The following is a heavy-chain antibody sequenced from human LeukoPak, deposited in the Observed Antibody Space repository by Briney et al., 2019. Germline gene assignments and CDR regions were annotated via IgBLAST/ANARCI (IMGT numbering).Heavy chain of an antibody. J-gene: IGHJ4*02. D-gene: IGHD4-11*01. Sequence: GGSLRLSCAASGFTFSSYAMSWVRQAPGKGLEWVSAISGSGGSTYYADFVKGRFTISRDNSKNMLYLQMNSLRAEDTAVYYCAKDWLVDYSNPFDYWGQGTLVTVSS. V-gene: IGHV3-23*01. CDR2: ISGSGGST. CDR1: GFTFSSYA. CDR3: AKDWLVDYSNPFDY.